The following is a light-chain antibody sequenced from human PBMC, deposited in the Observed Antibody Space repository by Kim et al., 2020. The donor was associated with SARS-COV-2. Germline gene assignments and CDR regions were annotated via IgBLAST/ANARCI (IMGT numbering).Light chain of an antibody. Sequence: SVSPGERASLSCRASQSVSNNLAWYPQKHGQAPRLLMYDASTRATGIPARFSGSGSGTEFTLTISSLQSEDFAVYYCQQYSKWRTFGQGTKVEIK. V-gene: IGKV3-15*01. CDR1: QSVSNN. CDR2: DAS. CDR3: QQYSKWRT. J-gene: IGKJ1*01.